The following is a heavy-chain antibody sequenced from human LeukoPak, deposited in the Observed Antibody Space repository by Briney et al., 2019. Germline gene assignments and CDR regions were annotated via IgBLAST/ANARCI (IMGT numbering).Heavy chain of an antibody. D-gene: IGHD3-3*01. V-gene: IGHV3-74*01. CDR3: ARTAGHYDFWSGYFYYFDY. Sequence: GGSLRLSCAASGFTFGSYWMHWVRQAPGKGLVWVSRINSDGSSTSYADSVKGRFTISRDNAKNTLYLQMNSLRAEDTAVYYCARTAGHYDFWSGYFYYFDYWGQGTLVTVSS. CDR2: INSDGSST. J-gene: IGHJ4*02. CDR1: GFTFGSYW.